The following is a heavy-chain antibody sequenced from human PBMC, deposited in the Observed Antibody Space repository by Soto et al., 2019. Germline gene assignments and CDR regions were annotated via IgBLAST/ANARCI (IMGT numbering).Heavy chain of an antibody. CDR3: ATPQDYDDCLES. Sequence: GESLNIPCKGSGYSFTSHWIRWVLQMPGKGLEWMGIIYPGDSDTRYSPSFQGQVTISADKSISTAYLELNSLISEDTAVYYCATPQDYDDCLESWGQGNLVTGS. D-gene: IGHD3-22*01. J-gene: IGHJ4*02. CDR2: IYPGDSDT. CDR1: GYSFTSHW. V-gene: IGHV5-51*01.